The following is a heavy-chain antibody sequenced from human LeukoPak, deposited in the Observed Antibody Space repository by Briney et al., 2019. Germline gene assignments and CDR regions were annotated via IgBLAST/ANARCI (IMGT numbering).Heavy chain of an antibody. Sequence: GRSLRLSCAASGFTFSYYGIHWVRQAPGKGLEWVAFISYDGRNKYYVDSVKGRFTLSRDNSKNTLYLQMSSLKTEDTAVCYCTTESPNYYDSSGYPYFHYWGQGTLVTVSS. CDR3: TTESPNYYDSSGYPYFHY. D-gene: IGHD3-22*01. V-gene: IGHV3-30*03. J-gene: IGHJ4*02. CDR2: ISYDGRNK. CDR1: GFTFSYYG.